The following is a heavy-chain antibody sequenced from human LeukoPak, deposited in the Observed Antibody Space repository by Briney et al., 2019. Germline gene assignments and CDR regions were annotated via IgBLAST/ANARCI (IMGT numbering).Heavy chain of an antibody. V-gene: IGHV3-23*01. CDR2: ISGSGGST. CDR1: GFTFSSYA. Sequence: WGSLRLSCAASGFTFSSYARSWVRQAPGKGLEWVSAISGSGGSTYYADSVRGRFTISRDNSKNTLYLQMNSLRAEDTAVYYCAKDVFYYDSSGYYPFDYWGQGTLVTVSS. CDR3: AKDVFYYDSSGYYPFDY. D-gene: IGHD3-22*01. J-gene: IGHJ4*02.